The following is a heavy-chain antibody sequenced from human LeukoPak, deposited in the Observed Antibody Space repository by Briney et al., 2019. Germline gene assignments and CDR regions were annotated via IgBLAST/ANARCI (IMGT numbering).Heavy chain of an antibody. V-gene: IGHV3-30*01. D-gene: IGHD3-22*01. Sequence: GGSLSLSCAAPGFTFSSYAMHWVRQAPGKGLEGGAVISYDGSNKYYADSVKGRFTISRDNSKNTLYLQMNSLRAEDTAVYYCARGPVSYYDSSGYSSDFDYWGQGTLVTVSS. J-gene: IGHJ4*02. CDR1: GFTFSSYA. CDR2: ISYDGSNK. CDR3: ARGPVSYYDSSGYSSDFDY.